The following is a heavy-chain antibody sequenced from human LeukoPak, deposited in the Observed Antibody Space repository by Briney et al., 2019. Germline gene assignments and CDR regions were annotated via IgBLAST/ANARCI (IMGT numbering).Heavy chain of an antibody. CDR3: ARGRRGQWLGRYYFDY. CDR1: GGSFSGYY. J-gene: IGHJ4*02. D-gene: IGHD6-19*01. V-gene: IGHV4-34*01. CDR2: INHSGST. Sequence: SETLSLTCALYGGSFSGYYWSWIRQPPGKGLEWIGEINHSGSTNYNPSLKSRVTISVDTSKNQFSLKLSSVTAADTAVYYCARGRRGQWLGRYYFDYWGQGTLVTVSS.